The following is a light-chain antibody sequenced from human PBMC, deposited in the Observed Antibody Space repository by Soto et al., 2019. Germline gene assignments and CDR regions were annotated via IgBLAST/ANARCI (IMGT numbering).Light chain of an antibody. Sequence: EIVMTQSPATLSVSPGERATLSCRASQSVSSNLAWYQQKPGQAPRLLIYGASTRATGIPARFSGSGSGTDFTLTISSLEPEDSAVYYCQQYGSSPVTFGQGTKVDIK. J-gene: IGKJ1*01. CDR1: QSVSSN. CDR3: QQYGSSPVT. V-gene: IGKV3-15*01. CDR2: GAS.